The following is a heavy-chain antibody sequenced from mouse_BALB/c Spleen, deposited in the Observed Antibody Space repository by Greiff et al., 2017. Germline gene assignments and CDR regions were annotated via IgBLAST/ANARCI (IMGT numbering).Heavy chain of an antibody. CDR1: GYTFTSYY. CDR2: IYPGNVNT. Sequence: VQLQQSGPELVKPGASVRISCKASGYTFTSYYIHWVKQRPGQGLEWIGWIYPGNVNTKYNEKFKGKATLTADKSSSTAYMQLSSLTSEDSAVYFCARGIYDGYYDAMDYWGQGTSVTVS. CDR3: ARGIYDGYYDAMDY. J-gene: IGHJ4*01. D-gene: IGHD2-3*01. V-gene: IGHV1S56*01.